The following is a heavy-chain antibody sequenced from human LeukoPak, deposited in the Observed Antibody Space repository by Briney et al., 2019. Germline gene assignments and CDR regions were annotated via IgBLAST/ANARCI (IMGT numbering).Heavy chain of an antibody. CDR1: GFTFSSYS. D-gene: IGHD2-15*01. J-gene: IGHJ4*02. V-gene: IGHV3-21*01. CDR3: ASGVVVAAIGSFDY. CDR2: ISSSSSYI. Sequence: GGSLRLSCAASGFTFSSYSMNWVRQAPGKGLEWVSPISSSSSYIYYADSVKGRFTISRDNAKNSLYLQMNSLRAEDTAVYYCASGVVVAAIGSFDYWGQGTLVTVSS.